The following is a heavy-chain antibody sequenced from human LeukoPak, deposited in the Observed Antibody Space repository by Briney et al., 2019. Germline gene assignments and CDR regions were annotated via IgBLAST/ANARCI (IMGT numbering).Heavy chain of an antibody. CDR2: ISGSAGST. CDR1: GFTFSSDA. V-gene: IGHV3-23*01. D-gene: IGHD2-2*01. J-gene: IGHJ5*02. Sequence: GGSLRLSCAASGFTFSSDAMSWVRQAPGKGLEWVSAISGSAGSTYYADSVKGRFTISRDNSKNTLYLQMNSLRAEDTAVYYCAKGYFRYCSSTSCPLGPWGQGTLVTVSS. CDR3: AKGYFRYCSSTSCPLGP.